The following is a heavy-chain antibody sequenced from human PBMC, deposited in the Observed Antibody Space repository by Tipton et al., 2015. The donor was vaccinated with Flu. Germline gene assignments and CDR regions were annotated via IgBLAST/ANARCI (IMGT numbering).Heavy chain of an antibody. J-gene: IGHJ4*02. V-gene: IGHV3-30*18. CDR2: ISYDGSNK. CDR3: AKKGPAGTAPFGY. CDR1: GFTFSSYG. Sequence: SLRLSCAASGFTFSSYGMHWVRQAPGKGLEWVAVISYDGSNKYYVDSVKGRFTISRDNSKNTLYLQMNSLRAEDTAVYYCAKKGPAGTAPFGYWGQGTLVTVSS.